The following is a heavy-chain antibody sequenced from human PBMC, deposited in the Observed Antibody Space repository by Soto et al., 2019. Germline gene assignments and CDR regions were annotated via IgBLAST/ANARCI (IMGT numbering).Heavy chain of an antibody. J-gene: IGHJ4*02. V-gene: IGHV4-39*01. CDR2: IYYSGST. CDR3: ARHRRMGXPVAVFYFDY. Sequence: SETLSLTCTVSGGSISSSSYYWGWIRQPPGKGLEWIGSIYYSGSTYYNPSLKSRVTISVDTSKNQFSLKLSSVTAADTAVYYCARHRRMGXPVAVFYFDYWGQGTLVTVSS. D-gene: IGHD6-19*01. CDR1: GGSISSSSYY.